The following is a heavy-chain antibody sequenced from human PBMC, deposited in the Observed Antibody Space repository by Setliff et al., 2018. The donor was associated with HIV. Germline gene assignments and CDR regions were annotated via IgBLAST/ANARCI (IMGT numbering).Heavy chain of an antibody. Sequence: SETLSLTCTVSGGSISSGGYYWSWIRQHPGKGLEWIGYIYYSGSTNYNPSLKSRVTISVDTSKNQFSLKLSSVTAADTAVYYCARGFGSSWGGNYYYYYMDVWGKGTTVTVSS. D-gene: IGHD6-13*01. CDR3: ARGFGSSWGGNYYYYYMDV. CDR2: IYYSGST. V-gene: IGHV4-61*08. J-gene: IGHJ6*03. CDR1: GGSISSGGYY.